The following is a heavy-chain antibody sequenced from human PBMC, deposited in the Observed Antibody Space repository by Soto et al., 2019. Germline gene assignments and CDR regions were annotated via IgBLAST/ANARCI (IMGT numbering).Heavy chain of an antibody. CDR3: ARGSLSRDGYNFDY. Sequence: QVQLVQSGAEVKKPGASVKVSCKASGYTFTSYDINWVRQATGQGLEWMGWMNPNSGNTGYAQKFQGRVTMTRNTSISTAYMELSSLRSVDTAVYYCARGSLSRDGYNFDYWGQGSLVTVSS. CDR1: GYTFTSYD. V-gene: IGHV1-8*01. J-gene: IGHJ4*02. D-gene: IGHD5-12*01. CDR2: MNPNSGNT.